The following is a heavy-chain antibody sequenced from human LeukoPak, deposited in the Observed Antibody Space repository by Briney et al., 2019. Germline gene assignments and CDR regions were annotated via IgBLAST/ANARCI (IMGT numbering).Heavy chain of an antibody. D-gene: IGHD6-19*01. CDR1: GFTFSSYW. Sequence: GGSLRLSCAASGFTFSSYWMHWVRQAPGKGLVWVSRINSDGSSTSYADSVKGRFTISRDNAKNTLYLQMNSLRAEDTAVYYCARCGYSSWPNYYYYYMDVWGKGTTVTISS. V-gene: IGHV3-74*01. J-gene: IGHJ6*03. CDR2: INSDGSST. CDR3: ARCGYSSWPNYYYYYMDV.